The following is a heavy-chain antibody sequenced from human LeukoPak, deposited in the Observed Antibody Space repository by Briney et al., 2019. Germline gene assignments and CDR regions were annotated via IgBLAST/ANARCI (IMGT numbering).Heavy chain of an antibody. D-gene: IGHD2-2*01. CDR2: IYTSGST. CDR3: ASQVPAASGAYYYYYGMDV. J-gene: IGHJ6*02. Sequence: SETLSLTCTVSGGSISSYYWSWIRQPAGKGLEWIGRIYTSGSTNYNPSLKSRVTMSVDTSKNQFSLKLSSVTAADTAVYYCASQVPAASGAYYYYYGMDVWGQGTTVTVSS. V-gene: IGHV4-4*07. CDR1: GGSISSYY.